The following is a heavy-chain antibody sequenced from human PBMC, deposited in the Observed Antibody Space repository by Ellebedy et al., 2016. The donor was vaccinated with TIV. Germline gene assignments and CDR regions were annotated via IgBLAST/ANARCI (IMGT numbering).Heavy chain of an antibody. Sequence: MPSETLSLTCTVSGGSISSFYWSWIRQPPGRGLEWIGFIFYGGSTNYNPSLKSRVSISVDSPKLQFSLKLSSVTTADTAVYYCARGDREWEPLDFWGQGTLVTVSS. CDR2: IFYGGST. J-gene: IGHJ4*02. CDR3: ARGDREWEPLDF. V-gene: IGHV4-59*01. D-gene: IGHD1-26*01. CDR1: GGSISSFY.